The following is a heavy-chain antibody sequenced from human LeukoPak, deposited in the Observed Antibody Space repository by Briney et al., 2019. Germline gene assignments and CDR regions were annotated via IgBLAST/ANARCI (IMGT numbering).Heavy chain of an antibody. CDR3: SRVDIYGDPTYFDY. V-gene: IGHV1-46*03. J-gene: IGHJ4*02. D-gene: IGHD4-17*01. CDR1: GYTFTNYY. Sequence: ASVKVSCKASGYTFTNYYIHWVRQAPGQGLEWMGIINPSGGSTNYVQKFQGRVTMTRDTSTSTVYMELSSLRSEDTAVYCCSRVDIYGDPTYFDYWGQGTLVIVSS. CDR2: INPSGGST.